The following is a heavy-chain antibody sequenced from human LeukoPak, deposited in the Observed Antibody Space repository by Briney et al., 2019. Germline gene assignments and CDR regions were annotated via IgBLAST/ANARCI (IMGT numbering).Heavy chain of an antibody. CDR3: AKDRRAAAGTRSDY. J-gene: IGHJ4*02. D-gene: IGHD6-13*01. CDR1: GFTFSSYA. Sequence: GGSLRLSCAASGFTFSSYAMSWVRQAPEKGLEWVSVISGSGGSTYYADSVKGRFTISRDNSKNTLYLQMNSLRAEDTAVYYCAKDRRAAAGTRSDYWGQGTLVTVSS. V-gene: IGHV3-23*01. CDR2: ISGSGGST.